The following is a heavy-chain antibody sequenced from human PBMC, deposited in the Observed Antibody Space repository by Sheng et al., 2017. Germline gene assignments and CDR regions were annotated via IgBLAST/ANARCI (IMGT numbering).Heavy chain of an antibody. CDR1: GYSFSNYW. CDR3: ARRGAPYYMDV. CDR2: IYPGDSDT. Sequence: EVQLVQSGAEVKKPGESLKISCKVSGYSFSNYWIGLVRQMPGKGLEWMGIIYPGDSDTRYSPAFQGQVIISSDKSISTAYLQWSSLKASDTAIYYCARRGAPYYMDVWGQGTTVTVSS. V-gene: IGHV5-51*03. D-gene: IGHD3-10*01. J-gene: IGHJ6*03.